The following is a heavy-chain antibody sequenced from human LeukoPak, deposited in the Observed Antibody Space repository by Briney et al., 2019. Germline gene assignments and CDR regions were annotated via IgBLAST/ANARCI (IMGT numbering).Heavy chain of an antibody. CDR2: ISAYNGNT. Sequence: ASVKVSCKASGYTFTNYGITWVRQAPGQGLEWMGWISAYNGNTNYAQKLQGRVTMTTDTSTSTAYMDLRSLRSDDTAVYYCARGAAVAGIYYYYMDVWGKGTTVTVSS. V-gene: IGHV1-18*01. D-gene: IGHD6-19*01. CDR3: ARGAAVAGIYYYYMDV. J-gene: IGHJ6*03. CDR1: GYTFTNYG.